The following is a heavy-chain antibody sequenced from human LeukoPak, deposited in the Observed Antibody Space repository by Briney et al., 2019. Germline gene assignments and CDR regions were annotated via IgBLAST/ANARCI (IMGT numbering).Heavy chain of an antibody. CDR3: AKWYTSGWYEAEYFQH. CDR2: ISGSGGST. CDR1: GFTFSSYA. J-gene: IGHJ1*01. V-gene: IGHV3-23*01. Sequence: GGSLRLSCAVSGFTFSSYAMSWVRQAPGKGLEWVSAISGSGGSTYYAESVKGRFTISRDNSKNTLYLQMKSLRAEDTAVYYCAKWYTSGWYEAEYFQHWGQGTLVTVSS. D-gene: IGHD6-19*01.